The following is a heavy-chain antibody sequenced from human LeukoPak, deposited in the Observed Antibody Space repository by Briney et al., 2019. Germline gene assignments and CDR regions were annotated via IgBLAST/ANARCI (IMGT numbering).Heavy chain of an antibody. CDR1: GFTFDDYA. Sequence: GGSLRLSCAASGFTFDDYAMHWVRQAPGKGLEWVSGISWNSGSVEYADSVKGRFTISRDNAKNSLYVQMNSLRPKDTALYYCVKDKVGGLQRCFDYWGQGTLVTVSS. D-gene: IGHD5-24*01. CDR2: ISWNSGSV. CDR3: VKDKVGGLQRCFDY. J-gene: IGHJ4*02. V-gene: IGHV3-9*01.